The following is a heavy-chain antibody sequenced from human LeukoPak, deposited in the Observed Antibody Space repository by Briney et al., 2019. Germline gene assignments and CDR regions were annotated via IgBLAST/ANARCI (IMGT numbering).Heavy chain of an antibody. J-gene: IGHJ5*02. D-gene: IGHD3-3*02. V-gene: IGHV4-59*01. CDR1: GGSISSYY. CDR2: IYYSGST. CDR3: ATSPRRALANWFDP. Sequence: SETLSLICTVSGGSISSYYWSWIRQPPGKGLEWIGYIYYSGSTNYNPSLKSRVTISVDTSKNQFSLKLSSVTAADTAVYYCATSPRRALANWFDPWGQGTLVTVSS.